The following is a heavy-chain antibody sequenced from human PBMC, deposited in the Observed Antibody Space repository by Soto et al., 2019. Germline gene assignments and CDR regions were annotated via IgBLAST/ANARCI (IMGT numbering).Heavy chain of an antibody. V-gene: IGHV1-69*02. CDR1: GGTFSSYT. D-gene: IGHD1-26*01. Sequence: ASVKVSCKASGGTFSSYTISWVRQAPGQGLEWMGRIIPILGIANYAQKFQGRVTITADKSTSTAYMELSSLRSEDTAVYYCARGEIVGATTPYYFDYWGQGTLVTVSS. CDR3: ARGEIVGATTPYYFDY. CDR2: IIPILGIA. J-gene: IGHJ4*02.